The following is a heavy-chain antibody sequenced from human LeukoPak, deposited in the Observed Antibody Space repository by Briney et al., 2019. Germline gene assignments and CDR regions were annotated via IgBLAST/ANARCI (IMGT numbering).Heavy chain of an antibody. CDR1: GFTFSSYS. J-gene: IGHJ6*03. Sequence: GGSLRLSCAASGFTFSSYSMNWVRQAPGEGLEWVSYISSSSSTIYYADSVKGRFTISRDNAKNSLYLQMNSLRAEDTAVYYCARDQTVVVPAATPGHYYYYMDVWGKGTTVTVSS. CDR2: ISSSSSTI. V-gene: IGHV3-48*04. CDR3: ARDQTVVVPAATPGHYYYYMDV. D-gene: IGHD2-2*01.